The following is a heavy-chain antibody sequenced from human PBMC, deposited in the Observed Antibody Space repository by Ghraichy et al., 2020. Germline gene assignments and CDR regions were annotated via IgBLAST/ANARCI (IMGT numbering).Heavy chain of an antibody. CDR3: ARNQTPSGWNYINWYFDL. D-gene: IGHD1-7*01. CDR1: GGSISSYY. Sequence: SETLSLTCTVSGGSISSYYWSWIRQPPGKGLEWIGYIYYSGSTNYNPSLKSRVTISVDTSKNQFSLKLSSVTAADTAVYYCARNQTPSGWNYINWYFDLWGRGTLVTVSS. CDR2: IYYSGST. J-gene: IGHJ2*01. V-gene: IGHV4-59*08.